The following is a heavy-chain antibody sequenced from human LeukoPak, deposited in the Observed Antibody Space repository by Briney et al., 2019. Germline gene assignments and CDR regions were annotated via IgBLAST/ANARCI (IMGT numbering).Heavy chain of an antibody. CDR2: INSDGSST. CDR3: AKCRDSSGYYYEDYYYMDV. CDR1: GFTVSSNY. D-gene: IGHD3-22*01. V-gene: IGHV3-74*01. J-gene: IGHJ6*03. Sequence: PGGSLRLSCAASGFTVSSNYMSWVRQAPGKGLVWVSRINSDGSSTSYADSVKGRFTISRDNSKNTLYLQMNSLRAEDTAVYYCAKCRDSSGYYYEDYYYMDVWGKGTTVTVSS.